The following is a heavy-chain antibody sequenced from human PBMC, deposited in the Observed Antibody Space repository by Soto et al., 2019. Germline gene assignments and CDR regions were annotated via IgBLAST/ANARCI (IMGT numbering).Heavy chain of an antibody. CDR3: ARGGISPHTERGDAFVI. CDR1: GGSISSYY. J-gene: IGHJ3*02. D-gene: IGHD1-20*01. Sequence: SETLSLTCTVSGGSISSYYWSWIRQPPGKGLEWIGYIYYSGSTNYNPSLKSRVTISVDTSKNQFSLKLSSVTAADTAVYYCARGGISPHTERGDAFVIRGQGITITVS. CDR2: IYYSGST. V-gene: IGHV4-59*01.